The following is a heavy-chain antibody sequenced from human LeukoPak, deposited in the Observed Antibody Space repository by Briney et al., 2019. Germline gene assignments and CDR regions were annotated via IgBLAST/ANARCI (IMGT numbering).Heavy chain of an antibody. CDR2: ISSSSSYI. V-gene: IGHV3-21*01. D-gene: IGHD3-22*01. J-gene: IGHJ3*02. CDR3: ARYLYYDSSGSRSSAFDI. Sequence: PGGSLRLSCAASEFTFSSYSMNWVRQAPGKGLEWVSSISSSSSYIYYADSVKGRFTISRDNAKNPLYLQINSLRAEDTAVYYCARYLYYDSSGSRSSAFDIWGQGTMVTVSS. CDR1: EFTFSSYS.